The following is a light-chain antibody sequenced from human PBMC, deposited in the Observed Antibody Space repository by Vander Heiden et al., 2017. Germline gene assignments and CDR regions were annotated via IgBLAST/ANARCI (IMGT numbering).Light chain of an antibody. CDR3: QRYDDLPWT. J-gene: IGKJ1*01. Sequence: DIQVTQSPSPLSASVGDRVTITCQASQDINKYLNWFQQKPGKAPKLLIYDASNLQTGVPSRFSGSRSGTEFSLTITSLQPEDVATYYCQRYDDLPWTFGQGTKVEIK. CDR1: QDINKY. CDR2: DAS. V-gene: IGKV1-33*01.